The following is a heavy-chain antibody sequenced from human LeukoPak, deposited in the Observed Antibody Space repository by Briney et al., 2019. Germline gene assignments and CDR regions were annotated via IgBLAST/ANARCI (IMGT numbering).Heavy chain of an antibody. CDR3: ARSQGVEATQTRVAFYI. D-gene: IGHD1-26*01. CDR1: GDSLSSGSYH. CDR2: IYTCGRT. Sequence: SETLSLTCTVSGDSLSSGSYHGSWSRQPAGRGLGWIGRIYTCGRTNYNPSLKSRVTISVDTSKNQFSLKLSSVTPADTAVYYCARSQGVEATQTRVAFYIWGQGTMVTVSS. J-gene: IGHJ3*02. V-gene: IGHV4-61*02.